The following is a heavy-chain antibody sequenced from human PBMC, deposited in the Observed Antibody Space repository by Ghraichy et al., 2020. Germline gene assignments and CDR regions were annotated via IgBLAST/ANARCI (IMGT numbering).Heavy chain of an antibody. V-gene: IGHV1-18*01. CDR2: ISAYNGNT. Sequence: ASVKVSCKASGYTFTSYGISWVRQAPGQGLEWMGWISAYNGNTNYAQKLQGRVTMTTDTSTSTAYMELRNLRSDDTAVYYCARGEGYGDYAGEYYYYYYMDVWGKGTTVTVSS. D-gene: IGHD4-17*01. CDR1: GYTFTSYG. CDR3: ARGEGYGDYAGEYYYYYYMDV. J-gene: IGHJ6*03.